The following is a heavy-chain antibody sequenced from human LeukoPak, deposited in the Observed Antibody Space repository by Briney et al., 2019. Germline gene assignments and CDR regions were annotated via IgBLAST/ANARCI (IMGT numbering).Heavy chain of an antibody. D-gene: IGHD6-6*01. J-gene: IGHJ1*01. CDR2: IYHSGST. CDR3: ARGGAARLHFQN. Sequence: SETLSLTCTVSGGSISTYYWNWIRQPPGKGLEWIGYIYHSGSTNYNPSLQSRVTISVETSKNQFSLNLNSVTAADTAVYYCARGGAARLHFQNWGQGTLATVSS. V-gene: IGHV4-59*01. CDR1: GGSISTYY.